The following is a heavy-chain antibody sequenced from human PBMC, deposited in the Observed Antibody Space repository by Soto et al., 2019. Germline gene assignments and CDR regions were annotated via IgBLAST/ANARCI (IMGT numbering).Heavy chain of an antibody. Sequence: GPSVKVSCKASGYTFTSYGISWVRQAPGQGLEWMGWISAYNGNTNYAQKLQGRVTMTTDASTSTAYMELRSLRSDDTAVYYCAREGAIDYDFWSGYYMRGGFDYWGQGTLVTVSS. J-gene: IGHJ4*02. CDR1: GYTFTSYG. D-gene: IGHD3-3*01. CDR3: AREGAIDYDFWSGYYMRGGFDY. CDR2: ISAYNGNT. V-gene: IGHV1-18*01.